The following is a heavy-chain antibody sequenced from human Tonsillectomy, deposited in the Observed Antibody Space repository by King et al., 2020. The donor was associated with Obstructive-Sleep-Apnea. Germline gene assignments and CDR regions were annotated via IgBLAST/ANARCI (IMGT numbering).Heavy chain of an antibody. V-gene: IGHV3-66*01. CDR3: ARSALTIFGVVIDWYFDL. CDR1: GFTVSSNY. Sequence: VQLVESGGGVVQPGGSLRLSCAASGFTVSSNYMSWVRQAPGKGLEWVSVIYSGGSTYYADSVKGRFTISRDNSKTTMYLQMNSLRAEDTAVYYCARSALTIFGVVIDWYFDLWGRGTLVTVSS. CDR2: IYSGGST. J-gene: IGHJ2*01. D-gene: IGHD3-3*01.